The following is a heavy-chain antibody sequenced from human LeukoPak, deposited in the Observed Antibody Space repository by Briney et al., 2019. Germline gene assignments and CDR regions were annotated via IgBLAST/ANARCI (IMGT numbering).Heavy chain of an antibody. CDR2: ILPIFGTA. V-gene: IGHV1-69*13. Sequence: AASVKVSCKASGGTFSSYAISWLRQAPGQGLXXXXGILPIFGTANYAQKFQGRVTITADESTSTAYMELSSLRSEDTAVYYCASLKYSYGYWFDPWGQGTLVTVSS. CDR1: GGTFSSYA. CDR3: ASLKYSYGYWFDP. D-gene: IGHD5-18*01. J-gene: IGHJ5*02.